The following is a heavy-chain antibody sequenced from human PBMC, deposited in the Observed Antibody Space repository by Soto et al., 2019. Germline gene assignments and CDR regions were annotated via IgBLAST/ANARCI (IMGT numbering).Heavy chain of an antibody. CDR1: GDSLSSSRYY. CDR2: IYYSGST. CDR3: VGIEGYDFDY. Sequence: QLRLQESGPGLVKPSETLSISCSVSGDSLSSSRYYWGWVRQPPGKGLEWIGSIYYSGSTHYKPSRKSRVTISADTSKKQFSLKLNSVTAADTAVYYCVGIEGYDFDYWGQGTLVTVSS. V-gene: IGHV4-39*01. D-gene: IGHD5-12*01. J-gene: IGHJ4*02.